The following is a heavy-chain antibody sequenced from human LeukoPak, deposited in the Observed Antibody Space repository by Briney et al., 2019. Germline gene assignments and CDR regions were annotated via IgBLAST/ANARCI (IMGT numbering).Heavy chain of an antibody. Sequence: GASVKVSCKASGYTFTVYYMHWVRQAPGQGLEWMGWINPNSGGTNYAQKFQGRVTMTRDTSISTAYMELSRLRSDDTAVYYCAREYRRITFGGVIAPYCSYWGQGTLVTVSS. D-gene: IGHD3-16*02. V-gene: IGHV1-2*02. J-gene: IGHJ4*02. CDR3: AREYRRITFGGVIAPYCSY. CDR1: GYTFTVYY. CDR2: INPNSGGT.